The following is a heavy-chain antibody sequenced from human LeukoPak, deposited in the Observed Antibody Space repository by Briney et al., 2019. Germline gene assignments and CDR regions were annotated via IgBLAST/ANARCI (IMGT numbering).Heavy chain of an antibody. V-gene: IGHV1-8*02. CDR3: ATMNHRMGGAFDI. CDR1: GYTFTSYD. Sequence: ASVKVSCKASGYTFTSYDINWVRQATGQGLEWMGWMNPNSGNTGYAQKFQGRVTMTEDTSTDTAYMELSSLRSEDTAVYYCATMNHRMGGAFDIWGQGTMVTVSS. CDR2: MNPNSGNT. D-gene: IGHD1-14*01. J-gene: IGHJ3*02.